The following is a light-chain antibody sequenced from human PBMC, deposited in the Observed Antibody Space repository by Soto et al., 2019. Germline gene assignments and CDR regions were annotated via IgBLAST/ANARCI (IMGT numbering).Light chain of an antibody. J-gene: IGLJ1*01. V-gene: IGLV2-14*01. CDR1: SSDVGGYNS. CDR2: EVI. Sequence: QSVLTQPPSVSGSPGQSITISCTGTSSDVGGYNSVSWYQQYPGKVPKIMIYEVIIRPSGVPDRFSGSKSGNTASLTISGRLAEDDADYYCSSYTGSPALVFGTGTKLTVL. CDR3: SSYTGSPALV.